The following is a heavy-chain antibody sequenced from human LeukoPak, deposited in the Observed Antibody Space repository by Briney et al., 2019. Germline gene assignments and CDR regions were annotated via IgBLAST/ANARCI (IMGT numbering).Heavy chain of an antibody. J-gene: IGHJ6*02. Sequence: SVKVSCKASGGTFISYAISWVRQAPGQGLEWMGAIMPIFGTTNFAQKFQGRLTITADESTRTAYMVLYSLRSDDTGVYYCATGAPAAIIGSSLDVWGQGTTVTVSS. CDR1: GGTFISYA. CDR2: IMPIFGTT. D-gene: IGHD2-2*02. CDR3: ATGAPAAIIGSSLDV. V-gene: IGHV1-69*01.